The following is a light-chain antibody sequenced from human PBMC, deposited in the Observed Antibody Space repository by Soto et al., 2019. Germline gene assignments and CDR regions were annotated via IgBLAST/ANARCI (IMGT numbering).Light chain of an antibody. Sequence: GDRVTITCLASQSISSWLAWYQQKPGKAPKLLIYDASSLESGVPSRFSGSGSGTEFTLTISSLQPDDFATYYCQQYNSYSWTFGQGTMV. CDR2: DAS. CDR1: QSISSW. V-gene: IGKV1-5*01. CDR3: QQYNSYSWT. J-gene: IGKJ1*01.